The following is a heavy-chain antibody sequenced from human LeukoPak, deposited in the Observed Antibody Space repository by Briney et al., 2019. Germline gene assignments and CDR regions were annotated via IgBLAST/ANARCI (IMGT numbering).Heavy chain of an antibody. J-gene: IGHJ4*02. CDR1: GYTFTSYA. D-gene: IGHD1-26*01. CDR3: ARGAGSYLAWDYFDY. CDR2: IIPIFGTA. V-gene: IGHV1-69*13. Sequence: SVKVSCKASGYTFTSYAISWVRQAPGQGLEWMGGIIPIFGTANYAQKFQGRVTITADESTSTAYMELSSLRSEDTAVYYCARGAGSYLAWDYFDYWGQGTLVTVSS.